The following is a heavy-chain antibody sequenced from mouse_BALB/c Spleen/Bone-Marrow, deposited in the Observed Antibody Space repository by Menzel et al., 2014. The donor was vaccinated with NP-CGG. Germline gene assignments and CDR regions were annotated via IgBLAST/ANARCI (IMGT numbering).Heavy chain of an antibody. CDR3: VRGGWLLLFAY. D-gene: IGHD2-3*01. CDR1: IFNIKDTY. V-gene: IGHV14-3*02. Sequence: EVKLVESGAELVKPGASVKLSCTASIFNIKDTYMHWVKQRPEQGLEWIGGIDPANGNTKYDPKFLGKATITADTSSNTAYLQLSSPTSEDTAVYYCVRGGWLLLFAYWGQGTLVTVSA. CDR2: IDPANGNT. J-gene: IGHJ3*01.